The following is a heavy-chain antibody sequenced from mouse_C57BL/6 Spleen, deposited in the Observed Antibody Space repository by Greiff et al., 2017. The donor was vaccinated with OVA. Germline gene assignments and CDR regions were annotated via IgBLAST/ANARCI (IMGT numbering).Heavy chain of an antibody. J-gene: IGHJ4*01. V-gene: IGHV7-1*01. CDR3: ARESYDGYYDYAMDY. CDR2: SRNKANDYTT. D-gene: IGHD2-3*01. Sequence: EVKLVESGGGLVQSGRSLRLSCATSGFTFSDFYMEWVRQAPGKGLEWIAASRNKANDYTTEYSASVKGRFIVSRDTSQSILYLQMNALRAEDTAIYYCARESYDGYYDYAMDYWGQGTSVTVSS. CDR1: GFTFSDFY.